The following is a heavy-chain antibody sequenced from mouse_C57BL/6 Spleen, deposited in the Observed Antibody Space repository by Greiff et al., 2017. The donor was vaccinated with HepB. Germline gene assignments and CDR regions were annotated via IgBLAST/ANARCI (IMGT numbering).Heavy chain of an antibody. V-gene: IGHV1-55*01. D-gene: IGHD2-5*01. CDR1: GYTFTSYW. CDR3: ARGGYSNYYFDY. CDR2: IYPGSGST. Sequence: VKLQQPGAELVKPGASVKMSCKASGYTFTSYWITWVKQRPGQGLEWIGDIYPGSGSTNYNEKFKSKATLTVDTSSSTAYMQLSSLTSEDSAVYYCARGGYSNYYFDYWGQGTTLTVSS. J-gene: IGHJ2*01.